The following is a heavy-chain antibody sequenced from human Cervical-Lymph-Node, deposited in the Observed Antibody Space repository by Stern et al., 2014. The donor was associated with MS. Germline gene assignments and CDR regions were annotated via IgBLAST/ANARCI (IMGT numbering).Heavy chain of an antibody. Sequence: VQLVGSGGGLVQPGRSLRLSCAASGFTFDDYAMHWVRQAPGKGLEWVSGITWNSVSVGYADSVKGRFTISRDNAKNSLYLQMNSLRGDDTALYYCAKGSGGSGYYPVALDYWGQGTLVTVSS. CDR2: ITWNSVSV. CDR3: AKGSGGSGYYPVALDY. CDR1: GFTFDDYA. J-gene: IGHJ4*02. V-gene: IGHV3-9*01. D-gene: IGHD3-3*01.